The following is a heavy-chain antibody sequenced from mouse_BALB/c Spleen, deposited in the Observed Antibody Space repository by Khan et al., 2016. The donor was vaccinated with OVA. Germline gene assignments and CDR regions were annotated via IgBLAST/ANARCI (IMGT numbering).Heavy chain of an antibody. V-gene: IGHV1S41*01. J-gene: IGHJ4*01. CDR1: GYTFTSYW. CDR2: IAPGSGSA. D-gene: IGHD1-1*01. Sequence: DLVKPGASVKLSCKASGYTFTSYWINWIKQRPRQGLEWIGRIAPGSGSAYYNEMFKDKATLTVDTSSSTAYIQLSSLSSEDSAVYFCARENHYGRTCYAMDYWGQGTSVTVSS. CDR3: ARENHYGRTCYAMDY.